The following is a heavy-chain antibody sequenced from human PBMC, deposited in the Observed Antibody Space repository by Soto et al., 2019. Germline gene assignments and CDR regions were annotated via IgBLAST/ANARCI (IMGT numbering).Heavy chain of an antibody. V-gene: IGHV1-3*01. D-gene: IGHD6-19*01. CDR2: INAGNGDT. CDR3: VRAGSGWSFDY. J-gene: IGHJ4*02. Sequence: QVQLVQSGTEVKEPGASVKVSCKASGFTFTAYGIHWVRQAPGQRLEWMGWINAGNGDTKYSQKFQGRGTISRDTSASTAYMELSSLRTEDTTVYFWVRAGSGWSFDYWGQGTLVTVSA. CDR1: GFTFTAYG.